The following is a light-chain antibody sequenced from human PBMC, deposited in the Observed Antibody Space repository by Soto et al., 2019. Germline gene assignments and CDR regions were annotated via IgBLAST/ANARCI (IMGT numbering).Light chain of an antibody. V-gene: IGKV1-8*01. CDR3: QQYYTYPWT. Sequence: AIRMTQSPSSFSASTGDRLTITCRASQGISSYLAWYQQKPGKAPKLLIYAASTLQTGVPSRFSGSGSGTDFTLTISCLQSADFATYYCQQYYTYPWTFGQGTKVEIK. J-gene: IGKJ1*01. CDR1: QGISSY. CDR2: AAS.